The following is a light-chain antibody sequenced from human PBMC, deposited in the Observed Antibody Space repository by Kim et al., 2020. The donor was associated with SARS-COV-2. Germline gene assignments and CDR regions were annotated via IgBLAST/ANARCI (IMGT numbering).Light chain of an antibody. CDR2: DNH. Sequence: GKTVTISCTRSSGSIASDYVQWYQQRPGSSPTTVIYDNHQRPSGVPDRFSGSIDSSSNSASLTISGLKTEDEADYYCQSYDISNQVFGGGTKVTVL. CDR3: QSYDISNQV. CDR1: SGSIASDY. V-gene: IGLV6-57*01. J-gene: IGLJ3*02.